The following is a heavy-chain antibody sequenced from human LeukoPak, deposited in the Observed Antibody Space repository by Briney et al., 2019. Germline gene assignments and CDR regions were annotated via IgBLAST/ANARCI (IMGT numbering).Heavy chain of an antibody. CDR2: INHSGST. CDR3: ARVEDIVEPHGFDY. CDR1: GGSFSGYY. J-gene: IGHJ4*02. D-gene: IGHD2-15*01. Sequence: SETLSLTCAVYGGSFSGYYWSWIRQPPGKGLEWIGEINHSGSTNYNPSLKSRVTISVDTSKNQFSLKLSSVTAADTAVYYCARVEDIVEPHGFDYWGQGTLVTVSS. V-gene: IGHV4-34*01.